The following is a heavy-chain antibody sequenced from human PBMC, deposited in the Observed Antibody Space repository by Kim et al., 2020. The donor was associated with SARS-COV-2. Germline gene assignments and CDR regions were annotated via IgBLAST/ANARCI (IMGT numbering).Heavy chain of an antibody. Sequence: FQGRVTITADESTSTAYMELSRLRSEDTAVYYCARGVRGVIIHYYYGMDVWGQGTTVTVSS. V-gene: IGHV1-69*01. J-gene: IGHJ6*02. CDR3: ARGVRGVIIHYYYGMDV. D-gene: IGHD3-10*01.